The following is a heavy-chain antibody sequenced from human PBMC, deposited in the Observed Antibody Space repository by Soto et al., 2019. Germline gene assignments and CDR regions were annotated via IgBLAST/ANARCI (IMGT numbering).Heavy chain of an antibody. J-gene: IGHJ4*02. V-gene: IGHV4-38-2*01. D-gene: IGHD3-22*01. Sequence: SETLSLTCSVSGYSISSGHHWGWIRQPPGKGLEWIGSIYHGGSTYFNPSLKSRLTISVDTSKSQFSLKLSSVTAADTAVYYCARRADSSSYYYPFDYWGQGTQVTVSS. CDR2: IYHGGST. CDR1: GYSISSGHH. CDR3: ARRADSSSYYYPFDY.